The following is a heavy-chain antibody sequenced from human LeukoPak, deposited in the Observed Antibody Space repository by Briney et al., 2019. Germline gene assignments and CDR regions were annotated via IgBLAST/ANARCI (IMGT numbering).Heavy chain of an antibody. V-gene: IGHV4-38-2*02. J-gene: IGHJ4*02. Sequence: PSETLSLTCAVSGYSISSGYYWGWSRQPPGKGLERIWSIYHSGSTYYNPSLKSRVTISVDTSKNQFSLKLSSVTAADTAVYYCARDDVGYCSGGSCQGFDYWGQGTLVTVSS. D-gene: IGHD2-15*01. CDR1: GYSISSGYY. CDR3: ARDDVGYCSGGSCQGFDY. CDR2: IYHSGST.